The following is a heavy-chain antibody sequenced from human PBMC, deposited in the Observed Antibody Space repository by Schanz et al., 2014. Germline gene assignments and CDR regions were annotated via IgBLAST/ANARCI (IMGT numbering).Heavy chain of an antibody. J-gene: IGHJ6*02. CDR3: ARAKRFGDMDV. Sequence: VQLEQSGAEVKKPGSSVKVSCKASGGTFSSFGINWVRQAPGQGLEWMGRIIPSLGLAKYEQKFQDKVTITADTSTTTAYMELSSLRSEDTAVYYCARAKRFGDMDVWGQGTTVTVSS. V-gene: IGHV1-69*04. CDR2: IIPSLGLA. D-gene: IGHD3-10*01. CDR1: GGTFSSFG.